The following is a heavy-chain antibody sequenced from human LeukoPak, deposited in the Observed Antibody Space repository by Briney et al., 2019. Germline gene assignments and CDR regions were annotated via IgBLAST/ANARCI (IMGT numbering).Heavy chain of an antibody. CDR1: GYTFTAYY. D-gene: IGHD1-26*01. CDR3: ARAQSGSYLGNWFDP. V-gene: IGHV1-2*02. CDR2: INPNSGDP. J-gene: IGHJ5*02. Sequence: ASVKVSCKASGYTFTAYYLHWVRQAPGQGLEWMGWINPNSGDPNYALNFEGRVTMTRDTSTSTVYMELSSLRSEDTAVYYCARAQSGSYLGNWFDPWGQGTLVTVSS.